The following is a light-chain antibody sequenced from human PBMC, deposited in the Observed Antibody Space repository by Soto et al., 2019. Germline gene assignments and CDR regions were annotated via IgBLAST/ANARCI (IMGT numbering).Light chain of an antibody. CDR3: QQTYTTPIT. J-gene: IGKJ5*01. Sequence: DIEMTQSPASLSASVGDRVTISCRTSQTINNNLNWYQQRPGKAPKLLIYSSSSLMSGVPPRFSGSGSGTEYTLTISNLQPEDFANYPCQQTYTTPITFGQGTRLDIK. CDR1: QTINNN. CDR2: SSS. V-gene: IGKV1-39*01.